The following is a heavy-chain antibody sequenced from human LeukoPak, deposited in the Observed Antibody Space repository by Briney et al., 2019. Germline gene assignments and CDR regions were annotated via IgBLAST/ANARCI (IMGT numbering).Heavy chain of an antibody. J-gene: IGHJ4*02. CDR1: GFTFSRYG. CDR3: ARQYYHDSSGYWFAFDY. V-gene: IGHV1-46*01. CDR2: INPSGGST. D-gene: IGHD3-22*01. Sequence: PGGSLSLSCAASGFTFSRYGMHWVRQAPGQGLEWMGIINPSGGSTSYTQKFQGRVTMTRDTSTSTVYMELSCLRSEDTAVYYCARQYYHDSSGYWFAFDYWGQGTLVTVSS.